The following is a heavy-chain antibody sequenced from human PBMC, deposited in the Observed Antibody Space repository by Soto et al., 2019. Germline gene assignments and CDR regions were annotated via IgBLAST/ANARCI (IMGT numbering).Heavy chain of an antibody. V-gene: IGHV3-66*01. J-gene: IGHJ6*03. CDR2: IYSGGST. Sequence: GGSLRLSCAASGFTVSSNYMSWVRQAPGKGLEWVSVIYSGGSTYYADSVKGRFTISRDNSKNTLYFQMNSLRAEDTAVYYCARDKTYYGSGSYYIGDYYYMDVWGKGTTVTVSS. CDR1: GFTVSSNY. CDR3: ARDKTYYGSGSYYIGDYYYMDV. D-gene: IGHD3-10*01.